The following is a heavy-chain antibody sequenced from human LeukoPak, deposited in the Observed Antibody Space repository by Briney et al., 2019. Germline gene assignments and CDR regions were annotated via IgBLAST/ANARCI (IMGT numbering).Heavy chain of an antibody. CDR3: AKGYIIAGRQWYLDL. Sequence: GGSLRLSCAASGFTFSSYSMNWVRQAPGKGLEWVSSISSSSSYIYYADSVKGRFTISRDNAKNSLYLQMNSLRAEDAAVYYCAKGYIIAGRQWYLDLWGRGTLVGVSS. CDR1: GFTFSSYS. J-gene: IGHJ2*01. V-gene: IGHV3-21*01. D-gene: IGHD6-13*01. CDR2: ISSSSSYI.